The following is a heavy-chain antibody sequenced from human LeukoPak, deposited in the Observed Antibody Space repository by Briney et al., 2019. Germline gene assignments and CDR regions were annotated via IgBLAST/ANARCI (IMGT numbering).Heavy chain of an antibody. Sequence: ASVTVSCKASGYTFTSYGISWVRQAPGQGLEWMGWISAYNGNTNYAQKLQGRVTMTTDTSTSTAYMELRSLRSDDTAVYYCARDPLSSWATLGYYYMDVWGKGTTVTVSS. D-gene: IGHD6-13*01. CDR2: ISAYNGNT. J-gene: IGHJ6*03. CDR3: ARDPLSSWATLGYYYMDV. V-gene: IGHV1-18*01. CDR1: GYTFTSYG.